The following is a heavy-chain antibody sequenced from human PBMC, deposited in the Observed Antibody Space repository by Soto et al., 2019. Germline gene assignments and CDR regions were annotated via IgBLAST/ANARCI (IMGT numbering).Heavy chain of an antibody. V-gene: IGHV4-59*01. J-gene: IGHJ4*02. Sequence: SETLSLTCTVSGGSISSYYWSWIRQPPGKGLEWIGYIYYSGSTNYNPSLKSRVTISVDTSKNQFSLKLSSVAAADTAVYYCARQVVPAAGIDYWGQGTLVTVSS. CDR3: ARQVVPAAGIDY. CDR1: GGSISSYY. D-gene: IGHD2-2*01. CDR2: IYYSGST.